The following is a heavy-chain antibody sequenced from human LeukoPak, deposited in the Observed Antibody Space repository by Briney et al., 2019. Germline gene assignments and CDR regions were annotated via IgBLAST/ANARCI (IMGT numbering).Heavy chain of an antibody. CDR3: TARRGSGSYYIGY. Sequence: TGGSLRLSCAASGFTFSSYGMHWVRQAPGKGLEWVAVISYDGSNKYYADSVKGRFTISRDNSKNTLYLQMNSLKTEDTAVYYCTARRGSGSYYIGYWGQGTLVTVFS. J-gene: IGHJ4*02. D-gene: IGHD3-10*01. CDR2: ISYDGSNK. CDR1: GFTFSSYG. V-gene: IGHV3-30*03.